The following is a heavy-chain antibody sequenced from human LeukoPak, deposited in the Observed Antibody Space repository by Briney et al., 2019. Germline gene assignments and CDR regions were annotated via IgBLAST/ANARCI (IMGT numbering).Heavy chain of an antibody. Sequence: ASVKVSCKASGYTFTSYDINWVRQATGQGLEWMGWMNPNSGNTGYAQKFQGRVTMTRNTSISTAYMELSSLRSEDTAVYYCARAPSNYDFWSGYPFDYWGQGTLVTVSS. CDR1: GYTFTSYD. CDR2: MNPNSGNT. J-gene: IGHJ4*02. V-gene: IGHV1-8*01. CDR3: ARAPSNYDFWSGYPFDY. D-gene: IGHD3-3*01.